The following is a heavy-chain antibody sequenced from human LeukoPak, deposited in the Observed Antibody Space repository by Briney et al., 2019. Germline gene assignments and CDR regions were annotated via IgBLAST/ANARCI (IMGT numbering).Heavy chain of an antibody. Sequence: GESLKISCKGSGYSFTSYWIGWVRQMPGKGLEWMGIIYPGDSDTRYSPSFQGQVTISADKSISTAYLQWSSLKASDTAMYYCARPVGSGSYYPYYFDYWGQGTLVTVSS. J-gene: IGHJ4*02. CDR3: ARPVGSGSYYPYYFDY. CDR1: GYSFTSYW. D-gene: IGHD3-10*01. CDR2: IYPGDSDT. V-gene: IGHV5-51*01.